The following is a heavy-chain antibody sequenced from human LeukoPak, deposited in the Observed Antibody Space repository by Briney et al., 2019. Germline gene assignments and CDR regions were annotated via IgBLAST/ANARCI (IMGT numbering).Heavy chain of an antibody. D-gene: IGHD3-22*01. CDR1: GGSISSSSHY. J-gene: IGHJ3*02. V-gene: IGHV4-61*01. CDR3: ARVRGRYYESSGYRLNDAFDI. CDR2: IYYSGST. Sequence: SETLSLTCTVSGGSISSSSHYWSWIRQPPGKGLEWIGYIYYSGSTNYNPSLKSRVTISVDTSKNQFSLKLSSVTAADTAAYYCARVRGRYYESSGYRLNDAFDIWGQGTMVTVSS.